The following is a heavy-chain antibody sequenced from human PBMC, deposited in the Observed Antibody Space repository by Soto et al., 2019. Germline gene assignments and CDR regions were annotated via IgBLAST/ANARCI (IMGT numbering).Heavy chain of an antibody. V-gene: IGHV1-18*01. J-gene: IGHJ5*02. CDR2: MNAHSGNT. CDR1: GYTFTSYD. Sequence: ASVKVSCKASGYTFTSYDINWVRQATGQGLEWMGWMNAHSGNTNYAQKLQGRVTMTTDTSTSTAYMELSSLRSDDTAVYYCARDALKQDSSGYYYVVWFDPWGQGTLVTVSS. CDR3: ARDALKQDSSGYYYVVWFDP. D-gene: IGHD3-22*01.